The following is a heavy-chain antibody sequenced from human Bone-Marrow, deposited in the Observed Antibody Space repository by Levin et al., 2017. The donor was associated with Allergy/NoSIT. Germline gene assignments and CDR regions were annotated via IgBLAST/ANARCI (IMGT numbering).Heavy chain of an antibody. Sequence: PWGSLRLSCAASGFTFSSYNMNWVRQAPGKGLEWISFITGGSGTIFYADSVKGRFTISRDNAKNSLYLQMKSLRDEDTAVYYCARDRVGATHDAFDIWGQGTMVTVSS. D-gene: IGHD1-26*01. CDR2: ITGGSGTI. CDR3: ARDRVGATHDAFDI. J-gene: IGHJ3*02. CDR1: GFTFSSYN. V-gene: IGHV3-48*02.